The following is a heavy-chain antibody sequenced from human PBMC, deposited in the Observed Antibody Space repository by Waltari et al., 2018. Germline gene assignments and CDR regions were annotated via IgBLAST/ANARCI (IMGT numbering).Heavy chain of an antibody. Sequence: QLQLQESGPGLVKPSETLSLTCTVSCGSISSSSYYWGWIRQPPGKGLEWIGSIYYSGSTYYNPSLKSRVTISVDTSKNQFSLKLSSVTAADTAVYYCARDVPDSSSLVAAFDIWGQGTMVTVSS. CDR3: ARDVPDSSSLVAAFDI. J-gene: IGHJ3*02. CDR2: IYYSGST. CDR1: CGSISSSSYY. D-gene: IGHD6-13*01. V-gene: IGHV4-39*07.